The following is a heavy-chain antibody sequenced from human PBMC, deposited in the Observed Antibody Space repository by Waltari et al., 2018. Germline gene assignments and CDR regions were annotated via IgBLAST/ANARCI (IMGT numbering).Heavy chain of an antibody. J-gene: IGHJ6*02. D-gene: IGHD2-8*02. CDR1: GFTFSTFA. CDR3: AKSQRRPLVLYGLDV. CDR2: ISSIGADT. Sequence: EEQMLESGGGLVQPGGSLRLSCTGSGFTFSTFAMNWVRQVPGNGLDWVLTISSIGADTYYADSVKDRFTISRDNSAETFYLEMNNLRVGDTAMYYCAKSQRRPLVLYGLDVWGQGTAVTVSS. V-gene: IGHV3-23*01.